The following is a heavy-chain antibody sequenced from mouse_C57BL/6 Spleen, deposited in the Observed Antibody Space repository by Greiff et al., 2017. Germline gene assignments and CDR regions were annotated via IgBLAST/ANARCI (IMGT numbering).Heavy chain of an antibody. J-gene: IGHJ4*01. V-gene: IGHV1-53*01. CDR2: INPSNGGT. CDR3: ARGGIYDYEDYAMDY. D-gene: IGHD2-4*01. Sequence: VQLQQPGTELVKPGASVKLSCKASGYTFTSYWMHWVKQRPGQGLEWIGNINPSNGGTNYNEKFKSKATLTVDKSSSTAYMPLSSLTSEDSAVYYCARGGIYDYEDYAMDYWGQGTSVTVSS. CDR1: GYTFTSYW.